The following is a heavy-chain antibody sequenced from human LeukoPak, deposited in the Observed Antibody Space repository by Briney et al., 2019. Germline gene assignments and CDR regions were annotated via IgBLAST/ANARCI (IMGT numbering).Heavy chain of an antibody. CDR1: GGTFSSYA. D-gene: IGHD6-19*01. CDR3: ARVAAVAGTLLDH. V-gene: IGHV1-69*04. Sequence: SVKVSCKASGGTFSSYAISWVRQAPGQGLEWMGRIIPILGIANYAQKFQGRVTITADKSTSTAYMELSSLRSEDTAVYYCARVAAVAGTLLDHWGQGTLVTVSS. CDR2: IIPILGIA. J-gene: IGHJ4*02.